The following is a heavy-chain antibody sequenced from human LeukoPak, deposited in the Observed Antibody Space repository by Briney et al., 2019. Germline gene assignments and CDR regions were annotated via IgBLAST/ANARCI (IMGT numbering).Heavy chain of an antibody. CDR3: VKVVGATRPVFYFDY. V-gene: IGHV1-18*01. D-gene: IGHD1-26*01. CDR1: GYTFTSYG. CDR2: ISAYNGNT. Sequence: WASVKVSCKASGYTFTSYGISWVRQAPGQGLEWMGWISAYNGNTNYAQKLQGRVTMTTDTSTSTAYMELRSLRSDDTAVYYCVKVVGATRPVFYFDYWGQGTLVTVSS. J-gene: IGHJ4*02.